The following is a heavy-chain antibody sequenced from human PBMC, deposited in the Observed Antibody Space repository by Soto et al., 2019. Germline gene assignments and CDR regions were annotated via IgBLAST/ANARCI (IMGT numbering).Heavy chain of an antibody. CDR2: FDPEDGET. J-gene: IGHJ6*02. D-gene: IGHD2-21*02. Sequence: GASVKVSCKVSGYTLTELSMHWVRQAPGKGLEWMGGFDPEDGETIYAQKFQGRVTMTEDTSTDTAYMGLSSLRSEDTAVYYCATGVSYCGGDCPYYGMDVWGQGTTVTVSS. CDR1: GYTLTELS. V-gene: IGHV1-24*01. CDR3: ATGVSYCGGDCPYYGMDV.